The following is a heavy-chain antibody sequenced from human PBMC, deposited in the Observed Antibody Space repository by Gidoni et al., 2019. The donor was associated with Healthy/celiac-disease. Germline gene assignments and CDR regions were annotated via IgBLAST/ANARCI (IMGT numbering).Heavy chain of an antibody. CDR3: ARTDSRGYEDAEYFQH. Sequence: EVQLVASGGGLVKPVGSLRLSCAASGFTFSSYRMNWVRQAPGKGLEWVSSISSSSSYIYYADSVKGRFTISRDNAKNSLYLQMNSLRAEDTAVYYCARTDSRGYEDAEYFQHWGQGTLVTVSS. D-gene: IGHD3-22*01. CDR2: ISSSSSYI. J-gene: IGHJ1*01. V-gene: IGHV3-21*01. CDR1: GFTFSSYR.